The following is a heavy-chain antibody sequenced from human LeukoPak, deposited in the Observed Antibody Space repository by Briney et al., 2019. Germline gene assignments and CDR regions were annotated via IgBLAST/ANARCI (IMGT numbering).Heavy chain of an antibody. J-gene: IGHJ4*02. CDR1: GGSISSGGYY. Sequence: PSETLSLTCTVSGGSISSGGYYWSWIRQPPGKGLEWIGYIYYSGSTYYNPSLKSRVTISVDTSKNQFSLKLSSVTAADMAVYYCARAGDSWYFDYWGQGTLVTVSS. D-gene: IGHD3-10*01. CDR2: IYYSGST. CDR3: ARAGDSWYFDY. V-gene: IGHV4-31*03.